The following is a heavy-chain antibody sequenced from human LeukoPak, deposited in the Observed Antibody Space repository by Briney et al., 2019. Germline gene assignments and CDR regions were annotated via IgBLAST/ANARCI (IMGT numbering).Heavy chain of an antibody. CDR1: GYTLTELS. D-gene: IGHD2-2*01. Sequence: ASVKVSCKVSGYTLTELSMHWVRQAPGKGLEWMGGFDPEDGETIYAQKFQGRVTMTEDTSTDTAYMELSILRSEDTAVYYCATPRILYQPPYFDLWGRGTLVTVSS. CDR3: ATPRILYQPPYFDL. CDR2: FDPEDGET. V-gene: IGHV1-24*01. J-gene: IGHJ2*01.